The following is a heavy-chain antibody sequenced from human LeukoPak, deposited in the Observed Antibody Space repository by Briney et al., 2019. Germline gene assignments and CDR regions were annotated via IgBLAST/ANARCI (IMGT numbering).Heavy chain of an antibody. CDR1: GLTFSSHW. CDR2: ITNDGSST. J-gene: IGHJ6*02. CDR3: ARVSPTVEIGYGMDV. D-gene: IGHD5-24*01. V-gene: IGHV3-74*01. Sequence: PGGSLRLSCAASGLTFSSHWMHWVRHAPGKGLVWVSRITNDGSSTTYADSVRGRFTISRDNAKNTLYLQMNSLRAEDTAVYYCARVSPTVEIGYGMDVWGQGTTVTVSS.